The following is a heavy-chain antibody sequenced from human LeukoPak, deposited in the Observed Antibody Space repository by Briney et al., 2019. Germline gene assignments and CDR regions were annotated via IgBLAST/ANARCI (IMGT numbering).Heavy chain of an antibody. V-gene: IGHV1-69*13. Sequence: ASVKVSCKAFGGTFSIHGISWVRQAPGQGLEWMGGVIPIIGSPNYAQKFQGRVTITADESTTTAYLELSSLRPEGTAVYYCARGNLAEQWRAYFDYWGQGTLVTVSS. CDR1: GGTFSIHG. CDR3: ARGNLAEQWRAYFDY. J-gene: IGHJ4*02. CDR2: VIPIIGSP. D-gene: IGHD6-19*01.